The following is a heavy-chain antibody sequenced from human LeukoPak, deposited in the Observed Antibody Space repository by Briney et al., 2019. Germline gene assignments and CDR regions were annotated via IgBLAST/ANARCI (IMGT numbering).Heavy chain of an antibody. J-gene: IGHJ4*02. V-gene: IGHV4-34*01. CDR3: ARRRDWNDVLDS. CDR1: GESFSDYY. D-gene: IGHD1-1*01. Sequence: PSETLSLTCAVYGESFSDYYWSWIRQPPEKGLEWIGQISHDGNTSYNPSLKSRVTLSTDTSKNQFSLRLTSVTTADTAIYYCARRRDWNDVLDSWGQGTPVTVSS. CDR2: ISHDGNT.